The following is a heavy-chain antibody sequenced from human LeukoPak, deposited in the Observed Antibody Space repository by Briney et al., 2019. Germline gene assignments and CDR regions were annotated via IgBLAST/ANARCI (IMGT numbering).Heavy chain of an antibody. CDR1: GFTFSSYA. CDR3: ASYRVSHGMDV. Sequence: GGSLRLSCAASGFTFSSYAMSWVRQAPGKGLEWVANIKGDGSEKYHGDSVTGRFTISRDNAKNTLYLQMNSLRAEDTAIYYCASYRVSHGMDVWGQGTTVTVSS. CDR2: IKGDGSEK. J-gene: IGHJ6*02. V-gene: IGHV3-7*01. D-gene: IGHD1-26*01.